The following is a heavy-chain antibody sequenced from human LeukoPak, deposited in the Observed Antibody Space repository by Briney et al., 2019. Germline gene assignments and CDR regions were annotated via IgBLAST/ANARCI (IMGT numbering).Heavy chain of an antibody. CDR3: ARDTAYTIFGVVIDYWYFDL. CDR2: IYTSGST. D-gene: IGHD3-3*01. CDR1: GGSISSGSYY. V-gene: IGHV4-61*02. J-gene: IGHJ2*01. Sequence: SQTLSLTCTVSGGSISSGSYYWSWIRQPAGKGLEWIGRIYTSGSTNYNPSLKSRVTISVDTSKNQFSLKLSSVTAADTAVYYGARDTAYTIFGVVIDYWYFDLWGRGTLVTVSS.